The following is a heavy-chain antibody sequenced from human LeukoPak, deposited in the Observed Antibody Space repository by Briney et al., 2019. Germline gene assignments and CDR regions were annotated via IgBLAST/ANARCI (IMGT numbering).Heavy chain of an antibody. CDR3: ARRRGDYGAGEFPF. V-gene: IGHV4-39*07. J-gene: IGHJ4*02. CDR1: GGSIRSGDHH. D-gene: IGHD3-16*01. Sequence: PSETLSPTCSVSGGSIRSGDHHWAWVRQPPGKGLEFSGSRDESGRPYYTRPLKSRVSISGDTSGKQFSLNLTSVTAADTAVYYCARRRGDYGAGEFPFWGQGTLVTVSA. CDR2: RDESGRP.